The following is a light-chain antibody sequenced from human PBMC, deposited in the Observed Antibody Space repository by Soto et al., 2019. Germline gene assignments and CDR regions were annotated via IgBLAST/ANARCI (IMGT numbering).Light chain of an antibody. V-gene: IGLV1-40*01. CDR1: SSNIGAGYD. Sequence: QSVLTQPPSVSGAPGQRVTISCTGSSSNIGAGYDVHWYQQLPGTAPKLLIYGNSNRPSGVPDQFSGSKSATSASLAITGLQAEDEADYYCQSYDSSLGAFYVFGTGTKLTVL. CDR2: GNS. CDR3: QSYDSSLGAFYV. J-gene: IGLJ1*01.